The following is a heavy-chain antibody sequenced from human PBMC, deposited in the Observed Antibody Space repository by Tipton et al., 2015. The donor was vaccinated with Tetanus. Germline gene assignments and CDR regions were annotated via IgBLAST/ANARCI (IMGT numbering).Heavy chain of an antibody. D-gene: IGHD3-22*01. CDR2: ISSSGLKT. CDR1: GFAFRSYA. CDR3: AKDQLWLLGGNQ. Sequence: SLRLSCAASGFAFRSYAMSWIRQGPGKGLEWVAAISSSGLKTYYADSVKGRFTIARDNSNNTLHLQINSLRVDDTATYYCAKDQLWLLGGNQWGQGTLVTVSS. J-gene: IGHJ4*02. V-gene: IGHV3-23*01.